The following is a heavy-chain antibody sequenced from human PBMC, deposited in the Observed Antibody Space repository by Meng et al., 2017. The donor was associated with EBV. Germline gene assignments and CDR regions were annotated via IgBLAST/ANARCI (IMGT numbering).Heavy chain of an antibody. CDR1: GGPFRYYA. Sequence: QVHVVRCSAEVEKPGSSVKVSCKTSGGPFRYYAISWVRQAPGQGLEWLGGFLPRLGAPNYAQKFHGRVKITADESTSTHYMDLSSLRSEDTAIYYCASESGRGYTPDYWGQGTLVTVSS. CDR3: ASESGRGYTPDY. J-gene: IGHJ4*02. D-gene: IGHD3-10*01. V-gene: IGHV1-69*01. CDR2: FLPRLGAP.